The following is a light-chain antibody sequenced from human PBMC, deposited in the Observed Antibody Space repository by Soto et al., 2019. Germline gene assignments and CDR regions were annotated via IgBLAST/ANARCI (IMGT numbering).Light chain of an antibody. V-gene: IGKV3-15*01. CDR3: QQYNNWTRT. Sequence: EIVMTQSPATLSVSPGERAILSCRASQSVSSNLVWYQQKPGQAPRLLIYGASTRATGIPARFSGSGSGTEFTLTISSLQSEDFAVYYCQQYNNWTRTFGQGTKVEIK. CDR1: QSVSSN. J-gene: IGKJ1*01. CDR2: GAS.